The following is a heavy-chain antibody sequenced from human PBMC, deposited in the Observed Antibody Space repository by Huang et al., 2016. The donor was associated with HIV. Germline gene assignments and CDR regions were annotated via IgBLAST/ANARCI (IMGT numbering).Heavy chain of an antibody. D-gene: IGHD5-12*01. CDR1: GFSFSTYN. V-gene: IGHV3-30*18. Sequence: QVQLVESGGGVAQPGRSLRLSCAASGFSFSTYNMHWVRQAPGKGLEWVALRSYDGRNEDYIDSVKGRFTISRDNSKNTLYLQMNTLRPEDTAVYYCAKRFIAYDCFDHWGQGTLVTVSS. CDR3: AKRFIAYDCFDH. J-gene: IGHJ5*02. CDR2: RSYDGRNE.